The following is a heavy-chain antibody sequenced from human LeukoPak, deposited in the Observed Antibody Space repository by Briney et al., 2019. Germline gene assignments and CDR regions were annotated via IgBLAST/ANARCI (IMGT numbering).Heavy chain of an antibody. CDR2: IYYSGNT. CDR1: GDSITSSSYS. J-gene: IGHJ4*02. CDR3: VRHAPHENGNKRGFEY. V-gene: IGHV4-39*01. Sequence: PSETLSLTCTVSGDSITSSSYSWGWIRQPPGKGLEWLASIYYSGNTHYNPSLRSRFTISVDTSKNHFSLMLTSVSAADTAVYYCVRHAPHENGNKRGFEYWGQGTLVTVSS. D-gene: IGHD2/OR15-2a*01.